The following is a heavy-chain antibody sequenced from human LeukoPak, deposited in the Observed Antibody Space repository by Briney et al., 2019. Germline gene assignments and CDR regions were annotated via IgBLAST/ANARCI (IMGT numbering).Heavy chain of an antibody. CDR1: GFTFSNYW. D-gene: IGHD3-22*01. CDR3: ARDLGQYYDTSDNWFDP. Sequence: GGSLRLSSAASGFTFSNYWMHWVRRAPGKGLVWVSRINSDGINTSYADSVKGRFTTSRDNAKNTLNLQMNSLRAEDTAVYYCARDLGQYYDTSDNWFDPWGQGTLVTVSS. J-gene: IGHJ5*02. CDR2: INSDGINT. V-gene: IGHV3-74*01.